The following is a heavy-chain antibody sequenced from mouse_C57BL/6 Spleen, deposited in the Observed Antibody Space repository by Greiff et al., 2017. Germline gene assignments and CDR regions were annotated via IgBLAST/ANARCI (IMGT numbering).Heavy chain of an antibody. CDR3: ARGAQATDY. V-gene: IGHV1-69*01. CDR1: GYTFTSYW. J-gene: IGHJ2*01. D-gene: IGHD3-2*02. Sequence: VQLQQPGAELVMPGASVKLSCKASGYTFTSYWMHWVKQRPGQGLEWIGEIDPSDSYTNYNQKFKGKSTLTVDKSSSTAYMQRSSLTSEDSAVYYCARGAQATDYWGQGTTLTVSS. CDR2: IDPSDSYT.